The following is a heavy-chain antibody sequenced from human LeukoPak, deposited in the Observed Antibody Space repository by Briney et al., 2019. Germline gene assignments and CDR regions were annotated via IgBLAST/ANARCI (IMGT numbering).Heavy chain of an antibody. J-gene: IGHJ6*03. CDR1: GFTFSSYA. CDR2: ISGSGLTT. V-gene: IGHV3-23*01. CDR3: AKDFGAITDMDV. D-gene: IGHD5-12*01. Sequence: GGSLRLSCAASGFTFSSYAMNWVRQAPGKGLEWVSAISGSGLTTYYADSVKGRFTISRDNSKNTLYLQMNSLRAEDTAVYYCAKDFGAITDMDVWGKGTTVTVSS.